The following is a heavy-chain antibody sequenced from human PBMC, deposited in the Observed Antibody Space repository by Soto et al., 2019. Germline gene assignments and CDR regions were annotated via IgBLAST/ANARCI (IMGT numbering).Heavy chain of an antibody. CDR2: IIPILDIT. D-gene: IGHD3-10*01. Sequence: QVQLVQSGAEVKKPGSSVKVSCKTSGDTFSTYPITWVRQAPGQGLEWVGRIIPILDITDSAQKFQGRVTITADKSTNTAYMELRSLRSEDTAVYYCTGAADSVGSESAFEIWGQGTMVTVSS. CDR1: GDTFSTYP. J-gene: IGHJ3*02. CDR3: TGAADSVGSESAFEI. V-gene: IGHV1-69*02.